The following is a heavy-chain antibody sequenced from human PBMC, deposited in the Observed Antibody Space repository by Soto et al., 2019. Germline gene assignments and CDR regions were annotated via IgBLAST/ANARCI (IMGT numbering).Heavy chain of an antibody. CDR1: GFTFSIYG. Sequence: GSLRISCAASGFTFSIYGMHCVLQAPGKGLEWVAVIWYDGSNKYYADSVKGRFTISRDNSKNTLYLQMNSLRAEDTAVYYCARDHMTTVPNRYYGMDVWGQGTTVTVSS. D-gene: IGHD4-17*01. CDR3: ARDHMTTVPNRYYGMDV. CDR2: IWYDGSNK. V-gene: IGHV3-33*01. J-gene: IGHJ6*02.